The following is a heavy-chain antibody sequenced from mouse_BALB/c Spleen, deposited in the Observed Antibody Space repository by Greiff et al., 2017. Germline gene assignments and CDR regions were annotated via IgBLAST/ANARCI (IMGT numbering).Heavy chain of an antibody. J-gene: IGHJ4*01. CDR2: IRLKSNNYAT. CDR1: GFTFSNYW. D-gene: IGHD1-1*01. CDR3: TRNYGFYYAMDY. Sequence: EVQVVESGGGLVQPGGSMKLSCVASGFTFSNYWMNWVRQSPEKGLEWVAEIRLKSNNYATHYAESVKGRFTISRDDSKSSVYLQMNNLRAEDTGIYYCTRNYGFYYAMDYWGQGTSVTVS. V-gene: IGHV6-6*02.